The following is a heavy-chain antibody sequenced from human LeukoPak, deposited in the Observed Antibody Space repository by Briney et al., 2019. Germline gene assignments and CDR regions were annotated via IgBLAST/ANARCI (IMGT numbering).Heavy chain of an antibody. CDR3: ARDYWGSLDF. V-gene: IGHV4-39*07. CDR1: GGPIRSASYH. J-gene: IGHJ4*02. CDR2: GEST. Sequence: PSETLSLTCTVSGGPIRSASYHWGWIRQPPGKGLEWIGYGESTNYNSSLRSRVTISVDRSKSQFSLQLRSLTVADTAVYYCARDYWGSLDFWGRGILVTVSS. D-gene: IGHD7-27*01.